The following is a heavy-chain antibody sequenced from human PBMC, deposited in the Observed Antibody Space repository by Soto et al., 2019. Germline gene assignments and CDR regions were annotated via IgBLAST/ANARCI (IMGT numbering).Heavy chain of an antibody. CDR3: ARVRRYSSRPDAFDI. Sequence: QVQLQESGPGLVKPSETLSLTCTVSGGSISSYYWSWIRQPPGKGLEWIGYIDYSGSTNYTPSLKSRVTVSVDTSKNQFSLRLTSVTAADTAVYYCARVRRYSSRPDAFDIWGQGTMVTVSS. J-gene: IGHJ3*02. CDR2: IDYSGST. CDR1: GGSISSYY. V-gene: IGHV4-59*01. D-gene: IGHD6-13*01.